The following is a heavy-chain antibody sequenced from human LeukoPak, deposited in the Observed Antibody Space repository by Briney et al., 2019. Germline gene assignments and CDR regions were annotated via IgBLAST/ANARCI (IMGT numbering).Heavy chain of an antibody. CDR2: INPSGGST. V-gene: IGHV1-46*01. J-gene: IGHJ4*02. D-gene: IGHD2-2*01. CDR1: GYTFTSYY. Sequence: ASVKVSCKASGYTFTSYYMHWVRQAPGQGLEWMGIINPSGGSTSYAQKFQGGVTMTRDTSTSTVYMELSSLRSEDTAVYYCARGQKPPQLLAPPVYWGQGTLVTVSS. CDR3: ARGQKPPQLLAPPVY.